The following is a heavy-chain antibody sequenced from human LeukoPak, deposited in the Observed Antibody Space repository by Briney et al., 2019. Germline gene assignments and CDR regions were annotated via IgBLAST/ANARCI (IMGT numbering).Heavy chain of an antibody. Sequence: PSETLSLTCTVSGGSISTFYWSWLWHRPGKQLEWNGYVYYSGSTNYNPSFTPRVTISVDTSKNQFSLKLRSVTPADTAVYYYARVDYDSSGYFDYWGQGTLVTVSS. CDR2: VYYSGST. D-gene: IGHD3-22*01. CDR3: ARVDYDSSGYFDY. V-gene: IGHV4-59*01. CDR1: GGSISTFY. J-gene: IGHJ4*02.